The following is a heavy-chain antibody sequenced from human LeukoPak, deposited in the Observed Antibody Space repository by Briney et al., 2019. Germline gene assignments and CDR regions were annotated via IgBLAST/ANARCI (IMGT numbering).Heavy chain of an antibody. CDR1: GHTLTELS. CDR2: FDPEDGET. J-gene: IGHJ4*02. Sequence: ASVKVSCKVSGHTLTELSMHWVRQAPGKGLEWMGGFDPEDGETIYAQKFQGRVTMTEDTSTDTAYMELSSLGSEDTAVYYCATRKGPQLRYFDWSFDYWGQGTLVTVSS. D-gene: IGHD3-9*01. V-gene: IGHV1-24*01. CDR3: ATRKGPQLRYFDWSFDY.